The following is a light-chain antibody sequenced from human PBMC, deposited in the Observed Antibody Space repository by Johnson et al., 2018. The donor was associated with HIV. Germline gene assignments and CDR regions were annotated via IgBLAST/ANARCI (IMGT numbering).Light chain of an antibody. V-gene: IGLV1-51*02. J-gene: IGLJ1*01. Sequence: QPVLTQPPSVSAAPGQKVTISCSGSSSNIGNNYVSWYQHLPGTAPKLLIYENNKRPSGIPDRFSGSKSGTSATLGITGLQTGDEADYYCGTWDSSLSAPLYVFGTGTKVTVL. CDR1: SSNIGNNY. CDR2: ENN. CDR3: GTWDSSLSAPLYV.